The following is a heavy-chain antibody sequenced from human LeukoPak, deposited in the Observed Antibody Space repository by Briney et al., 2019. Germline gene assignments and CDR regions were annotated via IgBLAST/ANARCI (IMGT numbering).Heavy chain of an antibody. CDR2: VYYSGVT. Sequence: SETLSLTCTVSGGSTGSDYWSWIRQPPGKGLEWIAYVYYSGVTSYNPSLKSRVAISIDTSKNQFSLNLSSVTAADTAVYYCARASYSSIGRKYYYYMDVWGKGTTVTVSS. CDR3: ARASYSSIGRKYYYYMDV. CDR1: GGSTGSDY. V-gene: IGHV4-59*08. D-gene: IGHD6-13*01. J-gene: IGHJ6*03.